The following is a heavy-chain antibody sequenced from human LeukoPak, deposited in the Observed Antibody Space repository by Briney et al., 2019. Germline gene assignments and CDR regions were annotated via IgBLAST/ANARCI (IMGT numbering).Heavy chain of an antibody. CDR2: IYPADSDI. CDR3: ARQEYCSGGSCYTWFDP. CDR1: GYSINNYW. J-gene: IGHJ5*02. Sequence: AGASLKISCKGSGYSINNYWIGWVRQLPGKGLEWMGIIYPADSDIRYSPSFQGQVTISADKSISTAYLQWSSLKASDTAMYYCARQEYCSGGSCYTWFDPWGQGTLVTVSS. D-gene: IGHD2-15*01. V-gene: IGHV5-51*01.